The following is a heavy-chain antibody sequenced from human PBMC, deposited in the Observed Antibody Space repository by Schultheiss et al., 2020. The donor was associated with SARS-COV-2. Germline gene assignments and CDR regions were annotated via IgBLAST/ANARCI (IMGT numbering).Heavy chain of an antibody. CDR3: AVRRDGYNYFDY. CDR2: ISYDGSNK. J-gene: IGHJ4*02. D-gene: IGHD5-24*01. V-gene: IGHV3-30*03. Sequence: GESLKISCAASGFTFSSYSMNWVRQAPGKGLEWVAVISYDGSNKYYADSVKGRFTISRHNSKNTLYLQMNSLRAEDTAVYYCAVRRDGYNYFDYWGQGTLVTVSS. CDR1: GFTFSSYS.